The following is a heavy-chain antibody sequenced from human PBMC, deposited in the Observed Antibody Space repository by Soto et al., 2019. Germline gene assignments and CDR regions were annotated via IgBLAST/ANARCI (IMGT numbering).Heavy chain of an antibody. Sequence: QVQLQESGPGLVRPSQTLSLTCSVSGASIYNGGYFWSWIRQSPGKGLEWIGHIHNSGSPYNNPSLKSPVTISAATSMNPFSLALTSGTAPVPAMYFRARGSTTEKVDSWGQGILVTVSS. CDR3: ARGSTTEKVDS. CDR1: GASIYNGGYF. V-gene: IGHV4-30-4*01. J-gene: IGHJ4*02. CDR2: IHNSGSP.